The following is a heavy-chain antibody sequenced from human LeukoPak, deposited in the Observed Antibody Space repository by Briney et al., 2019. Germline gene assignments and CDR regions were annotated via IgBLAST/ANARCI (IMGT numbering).Heavy chain of an antibody. J-gene: IGHJ4*02. Sequence: GALRLSCAASGFTVSSNYISWVRQAPGKGLEWVSLIYTSGSTYYADSVKGRFTISRDNSKNTLYLQMNSLRAEDTAVYYCARVTISGSYKFDNWGQGTLVTVSS. D-gene: IGHD3-10*01. V-gene: IGHV3-53*01. CDR1: GFTVSSNY. CDR3: ARVTISGSYKFDN. CDR2: IYTSGST.